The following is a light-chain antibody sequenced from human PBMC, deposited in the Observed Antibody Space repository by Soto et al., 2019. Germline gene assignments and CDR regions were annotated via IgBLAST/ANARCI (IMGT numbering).Light chain of an antibody. V-gene: IGLV1-44*01. Sequence: QSVLTQPPSTSGTPGLRVTVSCSGSGSNIGRYAVNWYQQLPGTAPKLLIYSNDQRPSRVPDRFSGSKSGTSVSLAISGLLSEDEADYYCAAWDDSLNGLVIGGGTKLTVL. CDR2: SND. J-gene: IGLJ2*01. CDR3: AAWDDSLNGLV. CDR1: GSNIGRYA.